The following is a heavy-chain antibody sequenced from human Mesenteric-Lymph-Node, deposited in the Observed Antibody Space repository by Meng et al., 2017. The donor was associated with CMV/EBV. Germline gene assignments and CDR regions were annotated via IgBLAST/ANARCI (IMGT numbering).Heavy chain of an antibody. CDR1: GFTFSDYY. CDR3: ARDLAPRRVYYGMDV. CDR2: ISSSGSTI. J-gene: IGHJ6*02. Sequence: GESLKISCAASGFTFSDYYMNWIRQAPGKGLEWVSSISSSGSTIYYADSVKGRFTISRDNGKNSLFLQMNSLRGEDTAVYYCARDLAPRRVYYGMDVWGQGTTVTVSS. D-gene: IGHD6-6*01. V-gene: IGHV3-11*01.